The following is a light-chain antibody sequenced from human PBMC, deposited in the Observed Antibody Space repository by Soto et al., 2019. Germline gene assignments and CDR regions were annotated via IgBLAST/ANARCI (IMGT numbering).Light chain of an antibody. CDR2: WAS. V-gene: IGKV4-1*01. CDR1: QSVLYNSKNKNS. Sequence: DIVMTQSPDSLAVSLGERATINCKSSQSVLYNSKNKNSLAWYLQKPGQPPKLLIYWASTRNPGVPDRFSGSGSGTAFTLTISSLQAEDAAVYYCQQYYSAPPTFGQGTKVEIK. CDR3: QQYYSAPPT. J-gene: IGKJ1*01.